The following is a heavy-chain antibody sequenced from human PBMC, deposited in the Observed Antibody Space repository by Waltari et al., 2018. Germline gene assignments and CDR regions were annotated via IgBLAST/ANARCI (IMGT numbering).Heavy chain of an antibody. CDR3: AKTVAYCGGDCYFDY. Sequence: QVQLVESGGGVVQPGRSLRLSCAASGFTFSSYGMHWVRQAPGKGLEWVAVIWYDGSNKYYADSVKGRFTISRDNSKNTLYLQMNSLRAEDTAVYYCAKTVAYCGGDCYFDYWGQGTLVTVSS. D-gene: IGHD2-21*01. CDR2: IWYDGSNK. CDR1: GFTFSSYG. J-gene: IGHJ4*02. V-gene: IGHV3-33*06.